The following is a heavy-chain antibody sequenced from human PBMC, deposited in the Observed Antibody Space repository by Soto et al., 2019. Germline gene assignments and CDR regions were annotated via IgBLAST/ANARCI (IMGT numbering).Heavy chain of an antibody. Sequence: PGGSLRLSCAASGFTFSSYGMHWVRQAPGKGLEWVAVIWYDGSNKYYADSVKGRFTISRDNSKNTLYLQMNSLRAEDTAVYYCATQGDSSSGASDIWGQGTMVTVSS. D-gene: IGHD6-6*01. CDR3: ATQGDSSSGASDI. J-gene: IGHJ3*02. CDR2: IWYDGSNK. V-gene: IGHV3-33*01. CDR1: GFTFSSYG.